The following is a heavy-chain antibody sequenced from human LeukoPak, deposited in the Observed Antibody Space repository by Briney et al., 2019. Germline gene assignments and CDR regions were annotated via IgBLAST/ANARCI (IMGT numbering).Heavy chain of an antibody. CDR2: ISNDGIKK. D-gene: IGHD4-17*01. V-gene: IGHV3-30*03. J-gene: IGHJ4*02. CDR1: GFSFSTYG. CDR3: ARGDLYGDYVILN. Sequence: SGRSLRLSCVGSGFSFSTYGMHWVRRAPGKGLEWVAVISNDGIKKYYVDSVKGRFTISRDNSKHTLYLQMNSLRAEDTAVYYCARGDLYGDYVILNWGQGTLVTVSS.